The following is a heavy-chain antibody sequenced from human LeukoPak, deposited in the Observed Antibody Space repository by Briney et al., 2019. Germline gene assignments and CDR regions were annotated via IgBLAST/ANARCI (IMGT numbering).Heavy chain of an antibody. CDR2: IYYSGST. V-gene: IGHV4-59*01. CDR3: ARGVVGATVAVNFDY. D-gene: IGHD1-26*01. CDR1: GGSIGSYY. Sequence: SETLSLTCTVSGGSIGSYYWSWIRQPPGKGLEWIGDIYYSGSTNYNPSLKSRVTISVDTSKNQFSLKLDSVTAADTAVYYCARGVVGATVAVNFDYWGQGTLVTVSS. J-gene: IGHJ4*02.